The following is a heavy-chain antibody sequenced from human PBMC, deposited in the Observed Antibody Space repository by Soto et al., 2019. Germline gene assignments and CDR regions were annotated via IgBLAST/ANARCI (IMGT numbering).Heavy chain of an antibody. CDR2: IYYSGST. Sequence: QVQLQESGPGLVKPSQTLSLTCTVSGDSISSGGYYWSWIRQHPGKGLEWIGYIYYSGSTYYNPXLERRVTISVDXSXNXXPLKLCSVTAADSAVYYCAASCVGCGGFNYYGMDVWGQGTTVTVSS. J-gene: IGHJ6*02. CDR3: AASCVGCGGFNYYGMDV. D-gene: IGHD2-21*01. V-gene: IGHV4-31*03. CDR1: GDSISSGGYY.